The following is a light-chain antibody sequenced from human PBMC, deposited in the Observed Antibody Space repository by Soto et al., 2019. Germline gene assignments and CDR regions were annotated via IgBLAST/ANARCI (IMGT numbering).Light chain of an antibody. CDR3: QYYDESMWT. J-gene: IGKJ1*01. CDR1: QSVVTSY. V-gene: IGKV3-20*01. Sequence: EVVLTQSPGTLSLSPGEGATLSCRASQSVVTSYLAWYQQRDGQSPRLLIYGALYRAPGIPDRFSGSGSGTDFTLSISRLDPEDFAVYYCQYYDESMWTFGQGTKVDSK. CDR2: GAL.